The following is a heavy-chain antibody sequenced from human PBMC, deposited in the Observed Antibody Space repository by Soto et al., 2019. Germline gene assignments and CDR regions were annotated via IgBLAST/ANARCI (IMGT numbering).Heavy chain of an antibody. CDR2: INHSGST. J-gene: IGHJ6*03. Sequence: SETLSLTCAVYGGSFSGYYWSWIRQPPGKGLEWIGEINHSGSTNYNPSLKSRVTISVDTSKNQFSLKLSSVTAADTAVYYCGRVGCFGVVHYYYMDVWGKGTTVTVSS. V-gene: IGHV4-34*01. D-gene: IGHD3-3*01. CDR3: GRVGCFGVVHYYYMDV. CDR1: GGSFSGYY.